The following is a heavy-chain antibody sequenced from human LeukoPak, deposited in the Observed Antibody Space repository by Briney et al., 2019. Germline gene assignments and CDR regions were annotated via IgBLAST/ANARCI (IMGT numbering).Heavy chain of an antibody. D-gene: IGHD6-19*01. Sequence: GSLRLSCAASGFTFSSYGIHWVRQAPGKGLEWVANIKQDGTEKYYVDSVKGRFTISRDNANNSLYLQMNSLRAEDTAVYYCARDRDSSGWDLYYYYYMDVWGKGTTVTVSS. CDR1: GFTFSSYG. CDR2: IKQDGTEK. J-gene: IGHJ6*03. CDR3: ARDRDSSGWDLYYYYYMDV. V-gene: IGHV3-7*01.